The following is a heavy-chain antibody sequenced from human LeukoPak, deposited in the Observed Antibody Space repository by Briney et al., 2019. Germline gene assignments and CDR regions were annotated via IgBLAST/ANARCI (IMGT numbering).Heavy chain of an antibody. J-gene: IGHJ2*01. Sequence: GESLKISCKGSGYLFTSYWIAWVRQMPGKGLEWMGITYPADSDTRYSPSFQGQVTISADKSISTAFLRWTSLKASDTAIYYCARGRGTGSPIGPRYFDLWGRGTLVTVSS. D-gene: IGHD3-10*01. CDR3: ARGRGTGSPIGPRYFDL. CDR2: TYPADSDT. CDR1: GYLFTSYW. V-gene: IGHV5-51*01.